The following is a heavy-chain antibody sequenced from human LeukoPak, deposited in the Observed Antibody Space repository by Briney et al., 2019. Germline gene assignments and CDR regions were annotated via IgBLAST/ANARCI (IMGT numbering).Heavy chain of an antibody. V-gene: IGHV4-38-2*01. CDR2: MYHTGST. Sequence: PSETLSLTCAVSGYSFNTGYYWAWIRPSPEKGLEWIGSMYHTGSTYYNPSLKSRVTMSVDTSKNQFSLRLSSVSATDTAVYYCARRTDYGDYPWGQGTLVTVSS. J-gene: IGHJ4*02. CDR3: ARRTDYGDYP. CDR1: GYSFNTGYY. D-gene: IGHD4-17*01.